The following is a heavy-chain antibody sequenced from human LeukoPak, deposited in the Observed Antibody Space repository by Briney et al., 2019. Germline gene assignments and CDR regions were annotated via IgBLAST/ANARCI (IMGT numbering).Heavy chain of an antibody. V-gene: IGHV3-23*01. CDR2: ISGSGGST. D-gene: IGHD6-13*01. Sequence: TGGSLRLSCAASGFTFSSYAMSWVRQAPGKGLEWVSAISGSGGSTYYADSVKGRFTISRDNSKNTLYLQMNSLGAEDTAVYYCAKLFEGGAAASFDYWGQGTLVTVSS. J-gene: IGHJ4*02. CDR3: AKLFEGGAAASFDY. CDR1: GFTFSSYA.